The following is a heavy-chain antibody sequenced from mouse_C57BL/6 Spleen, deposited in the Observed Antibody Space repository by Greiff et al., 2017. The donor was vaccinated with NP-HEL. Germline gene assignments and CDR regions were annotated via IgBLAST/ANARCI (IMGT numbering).Heavy chain of an antibody. V-gene: IGHV1-55*01. Sequence: QVQLQQPGAELVKPGASVKMSCKASGYTFTSYWITWVKQRPGQGLEWIGDIYPGSGSTNYNEKFKSKATLTVDTSSSTAYMQLSSLTSEDSAVYYCAWCYGSRGYFDYWGQGTTLTVSS. J-gene: IGHJ2*01. D-gene: IGHD1-1*01. CDR1: GYTFTSYW. CDR3: AWCYGSRGYFDY. CDR2: IYPGSGST.